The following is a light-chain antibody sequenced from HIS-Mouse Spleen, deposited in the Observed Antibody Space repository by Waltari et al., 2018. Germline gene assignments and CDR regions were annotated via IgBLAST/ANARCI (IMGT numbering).Light chain of an antibody. CDR3: NSRDSSGNHVV. CDR2: GKN. CDR1: RHRSYY. Sequence: SFHLTQDPAVSVALGQTVTITCRGARHRSYYGSLYQQKPRQVPVLVIYGKNNRPSGIPDRFSGSSSGNTASLTITGAQAEDEADYYCNSRDSSGNHVVFGGGTKLTVL. J-gene: IGLJ2*01. V-gene: IGLV3-19*01.